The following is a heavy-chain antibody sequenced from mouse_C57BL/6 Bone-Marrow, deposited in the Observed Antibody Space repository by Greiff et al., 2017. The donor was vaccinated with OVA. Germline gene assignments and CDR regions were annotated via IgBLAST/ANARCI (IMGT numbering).Heavy chain of an antibody. CDR1: GYTFTSYW. CDR2: IDPSDSYT. CDR3: SSNLDY. D-gene: IGHD1-1*01. J-gene: IGHJ2*01. Sequence: QVQLQQPGAELVMPGASVKLSCKASGYTFTSYWMHWVKQRPGQGLEWIGEIDPSDSYTNYNQKFKGKSTLTVDKSSSTAYMQLRSLTSEDSAVYYCSSNLDYWGQGTTLTVSS. V-gene: IGHV1-69*01.